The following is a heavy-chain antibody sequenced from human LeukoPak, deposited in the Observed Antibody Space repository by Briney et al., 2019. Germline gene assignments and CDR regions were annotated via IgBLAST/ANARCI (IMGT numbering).Heavy chain of an antibody. D-gene: IGHD7-27*01. V-gene: IGHV3-23*01. J-gene: IGHJ4*02. CDR1: GFTFSSYS. Sequence: PGRSLRLSCAASGFTFSSYSMNWVRQAPGKGLEWVSTITTSDGNTYYADSVKGRFTVSRDNSKNTLFLQMNSLRAEDTAVYYCAKDGGLWVSAHWGDSWGRGTLVTVSS. CDR3: AKDGGLWVSAHWGDS. CDR2: ITTSDGNT.